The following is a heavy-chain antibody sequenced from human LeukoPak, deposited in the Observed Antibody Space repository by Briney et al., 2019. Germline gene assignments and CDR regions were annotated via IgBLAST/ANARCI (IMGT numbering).Heavy chain of an antibody. J-gene: IGHJ5*02. CDR1: GGSISSSSYY. Sequence: PSETLSLTCTVSGGSISSSSYYWSWIRQPPGKGLEWIGEINHSGSTNYNPSLKSRVTISVDTSKNQFSLKLSSVTAADTAVYYCAREVDSSGYNWFDPWGQGTLVTVSS. CDR3: AREVDSSGYNWFDP. CDR2: INHSGST. D-gene: IGHD3-22*01. V-gene: IGHV4-39*07.